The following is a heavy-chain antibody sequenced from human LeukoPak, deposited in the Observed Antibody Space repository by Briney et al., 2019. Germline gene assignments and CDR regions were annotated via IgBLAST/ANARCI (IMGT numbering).Heavy chain of an antibody. J-gene: IGHJ5*02. V-gene: IGHV3-23*01. Sequence: GGSLRLSCVASGFTFSSYGMHWVRRAPGKGLEWVSAISANGVDTFYAPSVKGRFTISRDNSKNTLYLQINSLRAEDTAIYYCAKDVWWSVSWGQGTLVTVSS. CDR1: GFTFSSYG. CDR3: AKDVWWSVS. D-gene: IGHD2-8*02. CDR2: ISANGVDT.